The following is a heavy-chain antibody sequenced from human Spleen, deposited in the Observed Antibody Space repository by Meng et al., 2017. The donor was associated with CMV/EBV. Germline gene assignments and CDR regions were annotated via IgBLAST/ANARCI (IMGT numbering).Heavy chain of an antibody. CDR2: VGAENGET. CDR1: GYKFDIYG. V-gene: IGHV1-18*01. CDR3: ARAGAAVTTNFDF. Sequence: QIQLVQSGPELRRPGAALKVSCKASGYKFDIYGITWVRQAPGQGLEWVGWVGAENGETNYGQKFQGRVTVTADTFTKTAYMEMRSLRSDDSAIYYCARAGAAVTTNFDFWGQGTLVTVSS. D-gene: IGHD4-17*01. J-gene: IGHJ4*02.